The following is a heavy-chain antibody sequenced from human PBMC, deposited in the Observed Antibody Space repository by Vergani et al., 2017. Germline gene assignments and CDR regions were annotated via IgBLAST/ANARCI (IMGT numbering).Heavy chain of an antibody. Sequence: EVQLLESGGGLVQPGGSRRLSCAGAGFTFDTYTMAYVRQAPGKGLEWVATISSGGGDIFYADSVKGRFTISRDNSKNTLFLQMNSLKDEDTAVYYCTTAWDLYYLHGEYFQYWGRGTLVSVSS. CDR2: ISSGGGDI. CDR3: TTAWDLYYLHGEYFQY. D-gene: IGHD3-10*01. J-gene: IGHJ1*01. CDR1: GFTFDTYT. V-gene: IGHV3-23*01.